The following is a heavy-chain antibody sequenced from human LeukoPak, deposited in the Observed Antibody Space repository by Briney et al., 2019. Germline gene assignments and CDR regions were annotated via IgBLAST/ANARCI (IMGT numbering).Heavy chain of an antibody. Sequence: SETLSLTCTVSGYSISSGYYWGWIRQPPGKGLEWIGSIYHSGSTYYNPSLKSRVTISVDTSKNQFSLKLSSVTAADTAVYYCARDASLSGATQAYWGQGTLVTVSS. J-gene: IGHJ4*02. V-gene: IGHV4-38-2*02. CDR3: ARDASLSGATQAY. CDR1: GYSISSGYY. CDR2: IYHSGST. D-gene: IGHD1-26*01.